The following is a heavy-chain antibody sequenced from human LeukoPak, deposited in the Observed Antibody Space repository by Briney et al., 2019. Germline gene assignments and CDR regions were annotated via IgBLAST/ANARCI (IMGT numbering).Heavy chain of an antibody. Sequence: GGSLRLSCAASGFTVSSNYMSWVRQAPGKGLEWVSVIYSGGSTYYADSVKSRFTISRDNSKNTLYLQMNSLRAEDTAVYYCARDRRASSSWYDYWGQGTLVTVSS. J-gene: IGHJ4*02. V-gene: IGHV3-66*02. CDR1: GFTVSSNY. D-gene: IGHD6-13*01. CDR3: ARDRRASSSWYDY. CDR2: IYSGGST.